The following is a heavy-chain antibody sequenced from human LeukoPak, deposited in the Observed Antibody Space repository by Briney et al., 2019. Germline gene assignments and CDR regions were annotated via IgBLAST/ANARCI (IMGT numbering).Heavy chain of an antibody. CDR1: GGSISSSSYY. D-gene: IGHD2-21*02. V-gene: IGHV4-39*01. CDR3: ASPSMTAPYYFDY. Sequence: SETLSLTCTVSGGSISSSSYYWGWIRQPPGKGLEWIGSIYYSGSTYYNPSLKSRVTISVDTSKNQFSLELSSVTAADTAVYYCASPSMTAPYYFDYWGQGTLVTVSS. J-gene: IGHJ4*02. CDR2: IYYSGST.